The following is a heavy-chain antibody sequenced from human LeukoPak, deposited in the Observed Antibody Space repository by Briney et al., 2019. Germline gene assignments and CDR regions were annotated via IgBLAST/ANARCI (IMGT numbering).Heavy chain of an antibody. J-gene: IGHJ4*02. CDR2: IYSVGST. CDR3: ARGPSGYHNT. V-gene: IGHV3-66*01. Sequence: GGSLRLSCAASEFSVGSNNMTWVRHAPGKGLEWVSLIYSVGSTYYADSVKGRFTISRDNSKNALYLQMNSLRAEDTAVYYWARGPSGYHNTGGQGTLVTVSS. D-gene: IGHD5-12*01. CDR1: EFSVGSNN.